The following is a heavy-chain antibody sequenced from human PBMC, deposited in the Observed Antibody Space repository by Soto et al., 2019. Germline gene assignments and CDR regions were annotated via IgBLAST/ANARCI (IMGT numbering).Heavy chain of an antibody. Sequence: GESLKISCKGSGYSFTSYWIGWVRQMPGKGLEWMGIIYPGDSDTRYSPSFQGQVTISADKSISTAYLQWSSLKASDTAMYYCARGEDCSSTSCHTGVSYNWFDPWGQGTLVTVSS. V-gene: IGHV5-51*01. CDR3: ARGEDCSSTSCHTGVSYNWFDP. CDR2: IYPGDSDT. CDR1: GYSFTSYW. J-gene: IGHJ5*02. D-gene: IGHD2-2*02.